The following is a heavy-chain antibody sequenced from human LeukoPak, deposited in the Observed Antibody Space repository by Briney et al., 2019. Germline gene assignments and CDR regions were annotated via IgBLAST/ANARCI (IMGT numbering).Heavy chain of an antibody. CDR1: GGSITSNTYY. Sequence: PSETLSLTCTVSGGSITSNTYYWGWIRQPPGKGLEWIGSVYYSGDTWYNPSLKSRVTISIDTSKSQFSLTLTSVTAADTAVYYCARRLAVTGRYYFDYWGQGALVTVSS. CDR3: ARRLAVTGRYYFDY. CDR2: VYYSGDT. D-gene: IGHD6-19*01. J-gene: IGHJ4*02. V-gene: IGHV4-39*01.